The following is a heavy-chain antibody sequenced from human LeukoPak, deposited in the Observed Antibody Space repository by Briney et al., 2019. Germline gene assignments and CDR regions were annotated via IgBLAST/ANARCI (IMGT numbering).Heavy chain of an antibody. Sequence: PGGSLSLSCAASGFTFSSYAMSWVRQAPGKGLEWVSSINDSGDSTYYADSVKGRFTISRDNSKNTLYLLMNSLRAEDTALYYCAKDRSCTNDICHGDFDYWGQGTLVTVSS. CDR3: AKDRSCTNDICHGDFDY. V-gene: IGHV3-23*01. CDR2: INDSGDST. J-gene: IGHJ4*02. CDR1: GFTFSSYA. D-gene: IGHD2-8*01.